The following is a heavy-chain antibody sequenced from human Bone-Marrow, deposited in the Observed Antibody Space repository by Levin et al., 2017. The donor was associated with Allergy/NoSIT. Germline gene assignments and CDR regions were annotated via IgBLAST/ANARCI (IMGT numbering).Heavy chain of an antibody. J-gene: IGHJ5*02. V-gene: IGHV3-49*03. CDR3: TRDIAARHWFDP. CDR1: GFTFGDYA. CDR2: LRSNRHGGTS. D-gene: IGHD6-6*01. Sequence: GESLKISCSASGFTFGDYAMSWFRQAPGKGLEWVAFLRSNRHGGTSEYAASVRGRFIISRDDSKSIAYLQMNRLKIEDTAVYYCTRDIAARHWFDPWGQGTLVTVSS.